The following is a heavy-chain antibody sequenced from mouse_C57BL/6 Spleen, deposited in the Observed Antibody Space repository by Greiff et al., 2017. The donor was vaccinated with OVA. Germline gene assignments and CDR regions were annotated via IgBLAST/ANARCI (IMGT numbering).Heavy chain of an antibody. Sequence: EVKVVESGGGLVQPKGSLTLSCAASGFTFNTYAMHWVRQAPGKGLEWVARIRSKSNNYATYYADSVIDSFIISRDDSENMLDLQKNNLKTEDTAMYYGVREEDYGSSCWYCDVWGTGTTVTVSS. CDR1: GFTFNTYA. CDR3: VREEDYGSSCWYCDV. CDR2: IRSKSNNYAT. J-gene: IGHJ1*03. D-gene: IGHD1-1*01. V-gene: IGHV10-3*01.